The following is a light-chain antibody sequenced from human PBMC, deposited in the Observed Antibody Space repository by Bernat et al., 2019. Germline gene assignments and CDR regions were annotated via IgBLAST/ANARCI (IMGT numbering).Light chain of an antibody. Sequence: EIVLTQSPATLSLSPGERATLSCRASQSVSSYLAWYQQKPGQAPRLLIYDASNRATVIPARFSGSGSGTDFTLTISSLEPEDFAVYYCQERSKGPPINFGQGTRRESK. CDR3: QERSKGPPIN. CDR1: QSVSSY. V-gene: IGKV3-11*01. J-gene: IGKJ5*01. CDR2: DAS.